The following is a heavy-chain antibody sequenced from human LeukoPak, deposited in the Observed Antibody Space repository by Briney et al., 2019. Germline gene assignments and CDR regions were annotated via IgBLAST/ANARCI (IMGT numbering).Heavy chain of an antibody. CDR3: VRGGRFRPRWFDP. CDR1: GGSTSSSNYY. CDR2: IHYSGNT. Sequence: PETLSLTCTVSGGSTSSSNYYWGWIRQPPGKGLEWIGGIHYSGNTYYNPSLKSRVTISVDASKNQFSLKLSSVTAADTAVYYCVRGGRFRPRWFDPWGQGTLVTVSS. V-gene: IGHV4-39*01. D-gene: IGHD6-25*01. J-gene: IGHJ5*02.